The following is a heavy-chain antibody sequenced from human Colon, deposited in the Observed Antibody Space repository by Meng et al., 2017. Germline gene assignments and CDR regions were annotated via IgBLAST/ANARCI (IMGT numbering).Heavy chain of an antibody. CDR2: ISVGNGNT. D-gene: IGHD3-10*01. CDR3: ARDLYGSGRFDY. J-gene: IGHJ4*02. V-gene: IGHV1-3*01. Sequence: QVHLVQSETELKKPGASVKLSCKTSGFTFTTYAIQWVRQAPGQRPQWLGWISVGNGNTKYSQHFQDRVIITRDTSASTAYMELSSLKSEDTAVYYCARDLYGSGRFDYWGQGTLVTVSS. CDR1: GFTFTTYA.